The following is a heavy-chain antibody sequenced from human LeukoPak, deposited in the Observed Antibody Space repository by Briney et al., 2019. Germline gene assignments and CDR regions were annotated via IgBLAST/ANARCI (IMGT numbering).Heavy chain of an antibody. CDR2: INPNSGGT. J-gene: IGHJ4*02. Sequence: GASVKVSCKASGFNFTGYYLHWVRQAPGQGLEWMGWINPNSGGTYYIKKFQGRVTMTRDTSISTAYMDLYRLTSDDTAVYYCATLWGRQVSFDYWGQGTLVTVSS. CDR3: ATLWGRQVSFDY. V-gene: IGHV1-2*02. CDR1: GFNFTGYY. D-gene: IGHD2-21*02.